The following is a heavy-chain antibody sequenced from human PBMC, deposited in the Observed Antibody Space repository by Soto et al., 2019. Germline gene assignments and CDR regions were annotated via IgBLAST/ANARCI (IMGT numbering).Heavy chain of an antibody. D-gene: IGHD6-19*01. V-gene: IGHV3-23*04. J-gene: IGHJ4*02. CDR3: ARRDSSGWYSLDY. Sequence: EVQLVESGGGLVQPGGSLRLSCAASGFIFSNYPMSWVRQAPGKGLEWVSSVSPSGSNTYYADSVKGRFTMSRDNSDNRLHLQMNSLTAEDTAVYFCARRDSSGWYSLDYWGQGTLVTVSS. CDR2: VSPSGSNT. CDR1: GFIFSNYP.